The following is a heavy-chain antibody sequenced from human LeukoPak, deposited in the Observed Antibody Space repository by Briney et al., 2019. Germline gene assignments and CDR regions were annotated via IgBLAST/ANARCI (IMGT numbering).Heavy chain of an antibody. D-gene: IGHD1-26*01. CDR2: IIPIFGTA. CDR3: AGARGRSGSYYFDY. CDR1: GGTFSSYA. V-gene: IGHV1-69*13. Sequence: WASVKVSCKASGGTFSSYAISWVRQAPGQGLEWMGGIIPIFGTANYAQKFQGRVTNTADESTSTAYMELSSLRSEDTAVYYRAGARGRSGSYYFDYWGQGTLVTVSS. J-gene: IGHJ4*02.